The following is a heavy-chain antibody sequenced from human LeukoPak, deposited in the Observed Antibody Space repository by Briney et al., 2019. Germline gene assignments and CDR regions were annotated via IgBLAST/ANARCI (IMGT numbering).Heavy chain of an antibody. J-gene: IGHJ3*02. CDR2: INPSGGST. D-gene: IGHD5-24*01. Sequence: GASVKVSCKASGYTFTSYYMHWVRQAPGQGLEWMGIINPSGGSTSYAQKFQGRVTMTRDMSTSTAYMELSSLRSEDTAVYYCARASDGYYNSRAFDIWGQGTMVTVSS. CDR1: GYTFTSYY. CDR3: ARASDGYYNSRAFDI. V-gene: IGHV1-46*01.